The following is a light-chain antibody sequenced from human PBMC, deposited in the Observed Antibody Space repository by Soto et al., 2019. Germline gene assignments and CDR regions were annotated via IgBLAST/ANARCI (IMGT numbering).Light chain of an antibody. Sequence: QSALTQPASVSGSPGQSITISCTGTSSDVGRYNYVSWYQQHPGKVPKLMIYEVSNRPSGVSNRFSVSKSGNTASRTISRLQAEDEADYYCSSYTSSSTYVFGTGTKLTVL. V-gene: IGLV2-14*01. CDR3: SSYTSSSTYV. J-gene: IGLJ1*01. CDR1: SSDVGRYNY. CDR2: EVS.